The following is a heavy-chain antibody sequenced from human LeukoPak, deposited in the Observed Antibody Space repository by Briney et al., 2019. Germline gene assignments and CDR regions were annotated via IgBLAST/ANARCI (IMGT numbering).Heavy chain of an antibody. Sequence: SETLSLTCTVSGGSISSYYWSWIRQPAGKGLEWIGRIYTSGSTNYNPSLKSRVTISVDTSKNQFSLKLSSVTAADTAVYYCARDHGIAAAGNWFDPWGQETLVTVSS. J-gene: IGHJ5*02. V-gene: IGHV4-4*07. CDR3: ARDHGIAAAGNWFDP. D-gene: IGHD6-13*01. CDR1: GGSISSYY. CDR2: IYTSGST.